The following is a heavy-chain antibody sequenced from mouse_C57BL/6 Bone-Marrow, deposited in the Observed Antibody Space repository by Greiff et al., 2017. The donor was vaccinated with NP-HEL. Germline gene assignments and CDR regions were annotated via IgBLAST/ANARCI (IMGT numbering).Heavy chain of an antibody. V-gene: IGHV1-26*01. D-gene: IGHD1-1*01. Sequence: VQLQQSGPELVKPGASVKISCKASGYTFTDYYMNWVKQSHGKSLEWIGDINPNNGGTRYNQKFKGKDTLTVDKSSSTAYMELRSLTSVGSAVYYCARTPNYNGITYYAMDYWGQGTSVTVSS. CDR3: ARTPNYNGITYYAMDY. CDR2: INPNNGGT. CDR1: GYTFTDYY. J-gene: IGHJ4*01.